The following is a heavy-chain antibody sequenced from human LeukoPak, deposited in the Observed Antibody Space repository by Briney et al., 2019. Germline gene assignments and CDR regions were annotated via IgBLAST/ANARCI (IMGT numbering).Heavy chain of an antibody. Sequence: SETLSLTCAVYGGSFSGYYWSWIRQPPGKGLEWIGEINHSGSTNYNPSLNSRVTISVDTSKNQFSLKLSSVTAADTAVYYCARGLKGAYIAAALDLDYWGQGTLVTVSS. CDR1: GGSFSGYY. J-gene: IGHJ4*02. CDR2: INHSGST. D-gene: IGHD6-13*01. V-gene: IGHV4-34*01. CDR3: ARGLKGAYIAAALDLDY.